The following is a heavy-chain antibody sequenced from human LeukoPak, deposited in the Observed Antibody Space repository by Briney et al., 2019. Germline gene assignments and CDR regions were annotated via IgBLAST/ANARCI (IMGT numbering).Heavy chain of an antibody. CDR3: ARVYYYDTSDYSPAGY. Sequence: GGSLRLSCAASGFTFSNYWMNWVRQAPGKGLEWVANIKQDGSEKYYVDSVKGRFTISRDNAKNSLYLQMSSLRGEDTAVYYCARVYYYDTSDYSPAGYWGQGTLVTVSS. J-gene: IGHJ4*02. CDR1: GFTFSNYW. D-gene: IGHD3-22*01. CDR2: IKQDGSEK. V-gene: IGHV3-7*01.